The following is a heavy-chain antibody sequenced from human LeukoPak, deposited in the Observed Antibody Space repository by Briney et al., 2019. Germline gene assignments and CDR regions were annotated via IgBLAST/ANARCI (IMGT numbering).Heavy chain of an antibody. V-gene: IGHV4-39*02. CDR2: IYYSGST. CDR3: ARDLRSSWYYYGMDV. D-gene: IGHD6-13*01. J-gene: IGHJ6*02. CDR1: GGSISSSSYY. Sequence: SETLSLTCTVSGGSISSSSYYWGWIRQPPGKGLEWIGSIYYSGSTYYNPSLKSRVTISVDTSKNQFSLKLSSVTAADTAVYYCARDLRSSWYYYGMDVWGQGTTVTVSS.